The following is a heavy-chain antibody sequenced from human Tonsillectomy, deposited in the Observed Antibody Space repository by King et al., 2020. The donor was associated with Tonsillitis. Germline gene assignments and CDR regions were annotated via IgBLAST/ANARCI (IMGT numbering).Heavy chain of an antibody. D-gene: IGHD2-21*02. Sequence: VQLVESGGGVVQPGKSLRLSCTASGFPFSSFGMHWVRQAPGKGLEWVAVISYEGSDKYYADSVKGRFTISRDNSKNTLYLQLNSLRAEDTAVYYCASPYCGGDCYDDYFDYWGQGTLVTVSS. V-gene: IGHV3-30*03. CDR1: GFPFSSFG. CDR2: ISYEGSDK. J-gene: IGHJ4*02. CDR3: ASPYCGGDCYDDYFDY.